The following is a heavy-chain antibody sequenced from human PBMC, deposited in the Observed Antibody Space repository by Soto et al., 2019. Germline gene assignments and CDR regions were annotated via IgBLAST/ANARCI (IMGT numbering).Heavy chain of an antibody. CDR3: ARVDYDFWSGYSAGQNYYYYGMDV. D-gene: IGHD3-3*01. V-gene: IGHV1-69*13. Sequence: SVKVACKASGGTFSSYAISWVRQAPGQGLEWMGGIIPIFGTANYAQKFQGRVTITADESTSTAYMELSSLRSEDTAVYYCARVDYDFWSGYSAGQNYYYYGMDVWGQGTTVTVSS. CDR1: GGTFSSYA. J-gene: IGHJ6*02. CDR2: IIPIFGTA.